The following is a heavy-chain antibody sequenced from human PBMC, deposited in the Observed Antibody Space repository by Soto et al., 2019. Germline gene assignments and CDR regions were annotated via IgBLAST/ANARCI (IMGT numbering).Heavy chain of an antibody. CDR1: GYTLTELS. J-gene: IGHJ6*02. Sequence: QVQLVQSGAEVKKPGASVKVSCKVSGYTLTELSMHWVRQAPGKGLEWMGGFDPEDGETIYAQKFQGRVTMIEDTSTDTVYMELSSLRSEDTAVYYCATVGEVAGPYYYYGMDVWGQGTTVTVSS. D-gene: IGHD6-19*01. CDR3: ATVGEVAGPYYYYGMDV. V-gene: IGHV1-24*01. CDR2: FDPEDGET.